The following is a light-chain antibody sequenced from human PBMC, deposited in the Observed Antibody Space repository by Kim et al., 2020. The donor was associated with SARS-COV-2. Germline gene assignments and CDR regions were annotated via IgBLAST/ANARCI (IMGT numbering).Light chain of an antibody. V-gene: IGLV1-51*01. Sequence: QSVLTQPPSVSAAPGQKVTISCSGSSSNIGNNYVSWYQQLLGTAPKLLIYDNNKRPSGIPDRFSGSTSGTSAALGITGLQTGDEADYYCGTWDDSLSSVVFGGGTQLTVL. CDR3: GTWDDSLSSVV. J-gene: IGLJ2*01. CDR1: SSNIGNNY. CDR2: DNN.